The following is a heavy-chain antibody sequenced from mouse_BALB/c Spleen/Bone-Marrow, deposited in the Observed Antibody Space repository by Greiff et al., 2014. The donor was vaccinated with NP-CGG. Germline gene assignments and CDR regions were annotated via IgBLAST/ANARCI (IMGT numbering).Heavy chain of an antibody. Sequence: QVQLQQSGPELVKPGASVRISCKASGYTFTSYYIHWVKQRSRQGLEWIGWIYPGNVNTKYNEKFKGKATLTADKSSSTAYMQLSSLTSEDSAVYFCARGVTTGGFAYWGQGTLVTVSA. CDR3: ARGVTTGGFAY. J-gene: IGHJ3*01. CDR1: GYTFTSYY. V-gene: IGHV1S56*01. D-gene: IGHD2-3*01. CDR2: IYPGNVNT.